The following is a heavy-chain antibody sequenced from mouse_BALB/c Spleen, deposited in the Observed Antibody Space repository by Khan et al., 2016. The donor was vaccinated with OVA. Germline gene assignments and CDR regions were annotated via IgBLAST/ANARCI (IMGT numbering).Heavy chain of an antibody. CDR3: ARGYYGYRDY. J-gene: IGHJ2*01. V-gene: IGHV1S56*01. CDR1: GYTLTSYY. Sequence: QVQLKQSGPELVRPGASVKMSCKASGYTLTSYYIHWVKQRPGQGLEWIGWIYPVDVSTKYNEKFKGKTTLTADKSSSTASMLLSSLTSEDSAIDFCARGYYGYRDYWGQGTTLTVSS. D-gene: IGHD1-2*01. CDR2: IYPVDVST.